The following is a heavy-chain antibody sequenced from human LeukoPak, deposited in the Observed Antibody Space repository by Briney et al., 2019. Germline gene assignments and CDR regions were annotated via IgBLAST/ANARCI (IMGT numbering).Heavy chain of an antibody. J-gene: IGHJ4*02. CDR2: INTNTGNP. Sequence: ASVTVSCTASGYTFTSYSMSWVRQAPGQGLEWMGWINTNTGNPTYAQGFTGRFVFTLDTSVSTAYLQISSLKAEDTAVYYCARGAAGRDSFFGYWGQGTLVTVSS. CDR1: GYTFTSYS. D-gene: IGHD2-21*01. V-gene: IGHV7-4-1*02. CDR3: ARGAAGRDSFFGY.